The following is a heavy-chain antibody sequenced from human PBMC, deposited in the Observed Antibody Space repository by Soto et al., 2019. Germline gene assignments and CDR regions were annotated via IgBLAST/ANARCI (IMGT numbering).Heavy chain of an antibody. D-gene: IGHD3-16*01. V-gene: IGHV1-18*01. J-gene: IGHJ6*02. CDR1: GYSFTRYG. CDR3: AMVDVYVTPSPQDV. CDR2: INTYNGNT. Sequence: RASVKVSCKASGYSFTRYGIAWARQAPGQGLEWMGWINTYNGNTNYAQNLQGRVTLTTDTSTSTAYMELTSLRSNDTAIYYCAMVDVYVTPSPQDVWGQGTTVTVS.